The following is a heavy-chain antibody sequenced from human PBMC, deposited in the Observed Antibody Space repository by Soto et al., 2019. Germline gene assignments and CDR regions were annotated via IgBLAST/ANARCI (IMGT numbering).Heavy chain of an antibody. CDR1: GFTFSSYG. J-gene: IGHJ6*02. CDR3: AKGGSYYYYGMDV. Sequence: QVQLVESGGGVVQPGRSLRLSCAASGFTFSSYGMHWVRHAPGKGLEWVAVISYDGSNKYYADSVKGRFTISRDNSKNTLYLQMNSLRAEDTAVYYCAKGGSYYYYGMDVWGQGTTVTVSS. CDR2: ISYDGSNK. V-gene: IGHV3-30*18.